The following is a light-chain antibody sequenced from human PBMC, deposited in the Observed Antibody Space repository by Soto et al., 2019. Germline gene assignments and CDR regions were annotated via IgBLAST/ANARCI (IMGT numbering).Light chain of an antibody. CDR3: QQRSNWPRT. CDR2: DAS. CDR1: QSVNSY. J-gene: IGKJ1*01. V-gene: IGKV3-11*01. Sequence: EIVLTQSPATLSLSPGERATLSCRASQSVNSYLAWHQQKPGQAPRLLFYDASNRATGIPARFSGSGSGTDFTLTISSLEPEDFAVYYCQQRSNWPRTFGQGTKVEIK.